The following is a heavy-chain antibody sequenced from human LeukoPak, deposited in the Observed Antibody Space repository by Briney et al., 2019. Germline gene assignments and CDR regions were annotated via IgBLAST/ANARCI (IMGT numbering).Heavy chain of an antibody. V-gene: IGHV3-48*04. Sequence: GGSLRLSCAASEFTFSGHSMNWVRQAPGKGLEWVSYISSSSSTIYYADSVKGRFTISRDNAKNSLYLQMNSLRAEDTAVYYCARLYDGSAYHADHFDYWGQGTLVIVSS. J-gene: IGHJ4*02. CDR2: ISSSSSTI. CDR3: ARLYDGSAYHADHFDY. D-gene: IGHD3-22*01. CDR1: EFTFSGHS.